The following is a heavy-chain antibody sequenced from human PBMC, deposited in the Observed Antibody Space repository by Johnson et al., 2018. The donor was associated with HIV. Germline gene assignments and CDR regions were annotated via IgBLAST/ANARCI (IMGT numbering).Heavy chain of an antibody. Sequence: VQLVESGGGLVQPGGSLRLSCAASGFTFSSYAMHWVRQAPGKGLEWVSGISWNSGSIGYADSVKGRFTISRDNSKNTLYLQMNSLRAEDTAVYYCARDRRAYDAFDIWGQGTMVTVSS. CDR2: ISWNSGSI. J-gene: IGHJ3*02. CDR3: ARDRRAYDAFDI. V-gene: IGHV3-9*01. CDR1: GFTFSSYA.